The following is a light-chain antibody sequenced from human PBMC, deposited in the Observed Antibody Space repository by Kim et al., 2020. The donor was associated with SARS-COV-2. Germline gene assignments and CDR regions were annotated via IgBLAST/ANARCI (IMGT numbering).Light chain of an antibody. CDR2: ATS. J-gene: IGKJ2*01. CDR1: QSPSNN. V-gene: IGKV3-15*01. CDR3: QQYNFWPPT. Sequence: TVMTQSPATLSVSPGEGATLSCRASQSPSNNLAWYQQKPGQAPRLLIFATSTRATGIPARFSGSGSGTEFTLTINSLQSEDFAVYYCQQYNFWPPTLGGGTKLEIK.